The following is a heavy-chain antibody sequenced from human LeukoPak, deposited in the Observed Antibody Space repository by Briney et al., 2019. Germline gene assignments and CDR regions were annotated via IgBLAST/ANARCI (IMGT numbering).Heavy chain of an antibody. CDR1: GGTFSSYA. CDR3: ARVPTGDDGY. V-gene: IGHV1-69*04. CDR2: IIPILGIA. J-gene: IGHJ4*02. Sequence: GASVKASCKASGGTFSSYAISWVRQAPGQGLEWMGRIIPILGIANYAQKFQGRVTITADKSTSTAYMELSSLRSEDTAVYYCARVPTGDDGYWGQGTLVTVSS. D-gene: IGHD7-27*01.